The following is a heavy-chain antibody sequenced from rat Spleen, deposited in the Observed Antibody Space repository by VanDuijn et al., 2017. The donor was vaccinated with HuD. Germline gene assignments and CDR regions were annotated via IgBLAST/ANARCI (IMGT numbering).Heavy chain of an antibody. V-gene: IGHV5-29*01. Sequence: EVQLVESDGGLVQPGRSLKLSCAASGFTFSDFYMAWVRQAPTKGLEWVATISYDGSKTYYRDSVKGRFTVSRDSAKSTLYLQMDSLRSEDTATYYCTRGFTVAVFWGQGVMVTVSA. D-gene: IGHD1-2*01. J-gene: IGHJ2*01. CDR2: ISYDGSKT. CDR3: TRGFTVAVF. CDR1: GFTFSDFY.